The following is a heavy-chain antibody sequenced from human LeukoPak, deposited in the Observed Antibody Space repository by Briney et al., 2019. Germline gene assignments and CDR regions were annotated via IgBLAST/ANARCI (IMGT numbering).Heavy chain of an antibody. V-gene: IGHV4-30-4*01. Sequence: SETLSLTCTVSGGSISSGDYYWSWIRQPPGKGLEWIGYISYSGSTYYNPSLKSRVTISVDTSKNQFSLKLSSVTAADTAVYYCARPADHGDTTAFDIWGQGTMVTVSS. CDR1: GGSISSGDYY. J-gene: IGHJ3*02. CDR2: ISYSGST. CDR3: ARPADHGDTTAFDI. D-gene: IGHD7-27*01.